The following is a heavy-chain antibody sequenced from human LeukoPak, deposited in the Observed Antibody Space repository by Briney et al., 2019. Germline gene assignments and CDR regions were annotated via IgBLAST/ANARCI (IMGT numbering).Heavy chain of an antibody. D-gene: IGHD6-13*01. J-gene: IGHJ4*01. V-gene: IGHV3-11*04. Sequence: GGSLRLSCAASGFTFSDYYMSWIRQAPGKGLEWVSYISSSGSTIYYADSVKGRFTISRDNAKNSLSLQMNTLRDEDSAVYYCVREAAAALDWGHGTLVTVSS. CDR1: GFTFSDYY. CDR3: VREAAAALD. CDR2: ISSSGSTI.